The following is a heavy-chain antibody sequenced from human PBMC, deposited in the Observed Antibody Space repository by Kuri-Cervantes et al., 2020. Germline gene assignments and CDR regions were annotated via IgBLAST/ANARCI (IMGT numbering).Heavy chain of an antibody. J-gene: IGHJ3*01. CDR3: ASVRSGSYYAFDV. CDR1: GGSFSGYY. D-gene: IGHD1-26*01. Sequence: SQTLSLTCAVYGGSFSGYYWSWIRQPPGKGLEWIGEINHSGSTNYNPSLKSRVTTSVDTSKNQFSLKLSSVTAADTAVYYCASVRSGSYYAFDVWGQGTMVTVSS. CDR2: INHSGST. V-gene: IGHV4-34*01.